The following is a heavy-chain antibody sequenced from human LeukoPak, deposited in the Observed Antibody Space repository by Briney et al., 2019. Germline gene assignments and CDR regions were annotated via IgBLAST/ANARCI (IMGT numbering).Heavy chain of an antibody. Sequence: GGSLRLSCAASGFTFSSYSMTWVRKAPGKGLEWVSVISGSGGATYYADSVKGRFTISRDNSKNTLCLQMNSLRAEDTAVYYCARAAMVRGVDYFDSWGQGTLVTVSS. CDR1: GFTFSSYS. D-gene: IGHD3-10*01. J-gene: IGHJ4*02. V-gene: IGHV3-23*01. CDR3: ARAAMVRGVDYFDS. CDR2: ISGSGGAT.